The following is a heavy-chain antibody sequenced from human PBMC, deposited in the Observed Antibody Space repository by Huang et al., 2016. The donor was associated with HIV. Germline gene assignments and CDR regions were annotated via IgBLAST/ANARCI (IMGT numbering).Heavy chain of an antibody. J-gene: IGHJ3*02. Sequence: QVQLVQSGAEVKKPGASVTVSCKASGYTFPTYGISWVRQAPGQGLEWMGWSSAYNGNTKDAQKLQGRGTMTTDTATSTAYMELRSLRSDDTARYDCARDGVIGAFDIWGQGTMVTVSS. CDR1: GYTFPTYG. CDR2: SSAYNGNT. CDR3: ARDGVIGAFDI. D-gene: IGHD3-10*01. V-gene: IGHV1-18*01.